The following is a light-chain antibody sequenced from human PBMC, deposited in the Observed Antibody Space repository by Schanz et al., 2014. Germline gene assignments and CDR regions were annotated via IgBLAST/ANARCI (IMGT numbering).Light chain of an antibody. CDR1: QSVWSDH. CDR3: QQYVSSPRT. Sequence: EIVLTQSPGTLSLSPGERATLSCRASQSVWSDHLAWYQQRPGQAPRLLIYDASNRATGIPARFSGSGSGTDFTLTISSLEPEDFAVYYCQQYVSSPRTFGQGTKVEIK. V-gene: IGKV3-20*01. CDR2: DAS. J-gene: IGKJ1*01.